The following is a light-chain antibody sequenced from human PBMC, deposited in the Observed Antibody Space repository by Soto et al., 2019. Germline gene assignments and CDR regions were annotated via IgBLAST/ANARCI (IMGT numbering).Light chain of an antibody. V-gene: IGLV1-40*01. CDR3: QSYDRNLRYV. CDR2: ANT. CDR1: RSNIGADYD. J-gene: IGLJ1*01. Sequence: QSALTQPPSVSGAPGQRVTISCTGSRSNIGADYDVHWYQQLPGTAPKLVVYANTNRPSGVPDRFSASKSGTSASLAITGLQADDEADYYCQSYDRNLRYVFGTGTKVTVL.